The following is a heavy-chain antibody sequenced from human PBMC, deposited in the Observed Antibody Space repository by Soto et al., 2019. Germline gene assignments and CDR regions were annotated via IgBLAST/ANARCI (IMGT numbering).Heavy chain of an antibody. D-gene: IGHD3-10*01. Sequence: GGSLRLSCAASGFTFSSYAMHWVRQAPGKGLEWVAVISYDGSNKYYADSVKGRFTISRDNSKNTLYLQMNSLRAEDTAVYYCARGGAAGNYYYGMDVWGQGTTVTVSS. CDR3: ARGGAAGNYYYGMDV. CDR1: GFTFSSYA. CDR2: ISYDGSNK. J-gene: IGHJ6*02. V-gene: IGHV3-30-3*01.